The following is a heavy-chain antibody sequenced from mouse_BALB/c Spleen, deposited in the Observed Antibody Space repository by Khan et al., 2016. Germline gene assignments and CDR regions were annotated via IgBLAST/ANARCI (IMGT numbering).Heavy chain of an antibody. CDR2: ISNGGSYT. J-gene: IGHJ4*01. Sequence: EVELVESGGDLVKPGGSLKLSCAASGFTFSSYGMSWVRQTPDKRLEWVATISNGGSYTYYPDSVKGRFTISRDNVKNTLYLQMSSLKSEDTAMXYCASHVNCNYHYHAMDYWGQGTSVTVSS. V-gene: IGHV5-6*01. CDR1: GFTFSSYG. D-gene: IGHD2-1*01. CDR3: ASHVNCNYHYHAMDY.